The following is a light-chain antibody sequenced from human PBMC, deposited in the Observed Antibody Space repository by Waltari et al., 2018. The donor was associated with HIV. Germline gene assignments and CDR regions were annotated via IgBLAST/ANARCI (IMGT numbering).Light chain of an antibody. CDR1: SSNIGNNA. J-gene: IGLJ1*01. CDR3: AAWDDSLNGYV. V-gene: IGLV1-36*01. CDR2: YDD. Sequence: QSVLTQPPSVSEAPRQRVTISCSGSSSNIGNNAVSWYQQLPGKAPKLLIFYDDLPPSGVSDRFSGSKSGTSASLAISGLQSEDEADYYCAAWDDSLNGYVFGTGTQVTV.